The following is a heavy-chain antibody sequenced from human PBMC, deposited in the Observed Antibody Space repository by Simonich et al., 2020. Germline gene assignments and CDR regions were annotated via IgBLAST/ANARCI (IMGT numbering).Heavy chain of an antibody. Sequence: QLQLQESGPGLVKPSETLSLTCTVSGGSISSSSYYWGWIRQPPGKGLGGIGSIYFSGSTYYNPSLKSRVTISVDTSKNQFSRKLSSVTAADTAVYYCARHAGFAFDIWGQGTMVTVSS. J-gene: IGHJ3*02. D-gene: IGHD6-13*01. CDR3: ARHAGFAFDI. CDR1: GGSISSSSYY. V-gene: IGHV4-39*01. CDR2: IYFSGST.